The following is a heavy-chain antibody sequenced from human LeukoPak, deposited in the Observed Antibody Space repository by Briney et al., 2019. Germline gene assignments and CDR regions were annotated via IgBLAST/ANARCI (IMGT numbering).Heavy chain of an antibody. CDR1: GGSFSGYY. V-gene: IGHV4-34*01. J-gene: IGHJ4*02. D-gene: IGHD3-22*01. CDR3: ARVVIRLYYFDY. Sequence: ASETLSLTCAVYGGSFSGYYWSWIRQPPVKGLEWIGEINHSGSTNYNPSLKSRVTISVDTSKNQFSLKLSSVTAADTAVYYCARVVIRLYYFDYWGQGTLVTVSS. CDR2: INHSGST.